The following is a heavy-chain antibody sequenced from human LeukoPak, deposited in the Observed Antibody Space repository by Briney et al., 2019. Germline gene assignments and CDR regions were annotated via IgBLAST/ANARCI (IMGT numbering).Heavy chain of an antibody. D-gene: IGHD3-22*01. V-gene: IGHV3-53*01. J-gene: IGHJ4*02. CDR3: AGALYYNYYETRYFAY. CDR1: GFTVRSNY. Sequence: PGGSLRLSCTASGFTVRSNYMFWVRQAPGKGLECVSVIYSDGSADYADSVKGRFTISRDSSMNTLFLQMNSLRAEDTAMYYCAGALYYNYYETRYFAYWGQGTPVTVSS. CDR2: IYSDGSA.